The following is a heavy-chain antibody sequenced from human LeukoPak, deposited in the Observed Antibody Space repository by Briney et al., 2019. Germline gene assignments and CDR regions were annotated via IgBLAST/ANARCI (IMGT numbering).Heavy chain of an antibody. D-gene: IGHD4-17*01. Sequence: GGSLRLSCAASGFTFRSYHMHWVRQAPGKGLAWVAFISYDGSSKYYTDSVKGRFTISRDNAKDSLYLQMNSLRAEDTALYYCAKDIGGYGAYFDYWGQGTLVTVSS. V-gene: IGHV3-30*18. J-gene: IGHJ4*02. CDR2: ISYDGSSK. CDR3: AKDIGGYGAYFDY. CDR1: GFTFRSYH.